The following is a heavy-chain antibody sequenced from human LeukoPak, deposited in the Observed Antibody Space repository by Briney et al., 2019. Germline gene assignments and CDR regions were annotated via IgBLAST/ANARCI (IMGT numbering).Heavy chain of an antibody. D-gene: IGHD3-10*01. Sequence: GGSLRLSCAASGFTFSSYGMHWVRQAPGKGLEWVAFIRFDGSNKYYADSVKGRFTISRDNSKNTVYLQMSSLRAEDTAVYYCAKESVWFGESNPFDYWGQGTLVTVSS. CDR2: IRFDGSNK. J-gene: IGHJ4*02. CDR1: GFTFSSYG. CDR3: AKESVWFGESNPFDY. V-gene: IGHV3-30*02.